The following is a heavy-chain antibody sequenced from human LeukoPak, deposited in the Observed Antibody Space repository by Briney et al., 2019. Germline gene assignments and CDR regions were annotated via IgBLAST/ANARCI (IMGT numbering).Heavy chain of an antibody. CDR1: GFIFSAYA. CDR3: AKRVTVTTKYFDS. V-gene: IGHV3-23*01. CDR2: IGTGGET. J-gene: IGHJ4*02. D-gene: IGHD4-17*01. Sequence: QSGGSLRLSCAASGFIFSAYAMSWVRQAPGQGLEWVSVIGTGGETHYADSVRGRFTISRNNFKNTLYLQMNSQRAEDTAVYYCAKRVTVTTKYFDSWGQGTLVTVSS.